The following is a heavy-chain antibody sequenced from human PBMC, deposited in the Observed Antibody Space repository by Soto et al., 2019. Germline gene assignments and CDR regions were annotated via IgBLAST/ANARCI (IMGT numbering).Heavy chain of an antibody. CDR1: GFTFSSYW. CDR2: IKQDGSEK. D-gene: IGHD6-13*01. J-gene: IGHJ3*02. V-gene: IGHV3-7*01. Sequence: GGSLRLSCAASGFTFSSYWMSWVRQAPGKGLEWVANIKQDGSEKYYVDSVKGRFTISRDKAKNSLYLQMNSLRAEDTVVYYCARMEYSSSWYRANAFYIWGQGTMVTVSS. CDR3: ARMEYSSSWYRANAFYI.